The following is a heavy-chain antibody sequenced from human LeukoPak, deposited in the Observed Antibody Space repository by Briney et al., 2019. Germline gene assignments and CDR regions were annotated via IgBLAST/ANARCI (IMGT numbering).Heavy chain of an antibody. J-gene: IGHJ5*01. CDR3: AKVYEYGDNDWFDS. D-gene: IGHD4-17*01. V-gene: IGHV3-30*02. CDR1: GFTFSSYG. Sequence: GGSLRLSCGASGFTFSSYGMHWVRQAPGQGLEWVAFIRYDGSNKNYADSVKGRFTISRDNSKNTLYLQMNSLRGEDTAVYYCAKVYEYGDNDWFDSWGQGTLVTVSS. CDR2: IRYDGSNK.